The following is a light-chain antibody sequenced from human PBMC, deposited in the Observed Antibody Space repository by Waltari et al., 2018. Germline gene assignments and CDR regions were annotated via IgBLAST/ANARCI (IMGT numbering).Light chain of an antibody. CDR3: QQYNSYSWT. V-gene: IGKV1-5*03. J-gene: IGKJ1*01. CDR1: QSISSW. Sequence: DIPMTPSPSTLSASVGDRVTIPCRAGQSISSWWAWYQQKPGKAPKILIYKASSLESGVPSRFSGSGSGTEFTLTSSSRQPDEFATYYCQQYNSYSWTFGQGTKVEIK. CDR2: KAS.